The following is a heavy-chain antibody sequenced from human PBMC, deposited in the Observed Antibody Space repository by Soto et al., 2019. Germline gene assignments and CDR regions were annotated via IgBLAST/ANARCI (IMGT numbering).Heavy chain of an antibody. CDR2: IYYSGST. CDR3: ARTLITGNCFDY. D-gene: IGHD1-20*01. J-gene: IGHJ4*02. Sequence: SETLSLTCTVSGGSFSSGDYYWSWIRQPPGKGLEWIGNIYYSGSTYYNPSLKSRVSISVDTSRNQFSLNLISVTAADTAVYYCARTLITGNCFDYWGQGTLVTVSS. CDR1: GGSFSSGDYY. V-gene: IGHV4-30-4*01.